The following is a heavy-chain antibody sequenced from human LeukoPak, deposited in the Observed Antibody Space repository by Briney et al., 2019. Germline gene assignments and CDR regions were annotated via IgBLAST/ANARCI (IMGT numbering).Heavy chain of an antibody. CDR1: GGSITSFY. D-gene: IGHD3-22*01. CDR3: ARETYYYDSSGYPAGRWFDP. V-gene: IGHV4-59*01. Sequence: SETLSLTCTVSGGSITSFYWSWIWQPPGKGLEWIGYIYYSGSTNYNPSLKSRVTISVDTSKNQFSLKLTSVTAADTAVYYCARETYYYDSSGYPAGRWFDPWGQGTLVTVSS. J-gene: IGHJ5*02. CDR2: IYYSGST.